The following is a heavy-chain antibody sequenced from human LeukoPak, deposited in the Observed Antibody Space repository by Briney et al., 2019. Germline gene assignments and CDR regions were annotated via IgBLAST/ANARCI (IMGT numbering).Heavy chain of an antibody. D-gene: IGHD6-6*01. J-gene: IGHJ5*02. CDR2: IYHSGIP. V-gene: IGHV4-4*02. CDR3: ARDRSIAARRSWFDP. CDR1: GGSISSSNW. Sequence: SGTLSLTCAVSGGSISSSNWWSWVRQPPGKGLEWIGEIYHSGIPNYNPSLKSRVTISVDTSKNQFSLKLSSVTAADTAVYYCARDRSIAARRSWFDPWGQGTLVTVSS.